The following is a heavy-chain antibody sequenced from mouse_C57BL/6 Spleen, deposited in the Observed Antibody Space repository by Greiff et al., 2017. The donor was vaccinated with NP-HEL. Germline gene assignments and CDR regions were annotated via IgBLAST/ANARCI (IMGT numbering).Heavy chain of an antibody. CDR3: AGLPNVSSYNFDY. CDR2: ISSGSSTI. J-gene: IGHJ2*01. V-gene: IGHV5-17*01. CDR1: GFTFSDYG. Sequence: EVKLMESGGGLVKPGGSLKLSCAASGFTFSDYGMHWVRQAPEKGLEWVAYISSGSSTIYYADTVKGRFTISRDNAKNTLFLQMTSLRSEDPAMFYCAGLPNVSSYNFDYGGQGTTLPVSS. D-gene: IGHD1-1*01.